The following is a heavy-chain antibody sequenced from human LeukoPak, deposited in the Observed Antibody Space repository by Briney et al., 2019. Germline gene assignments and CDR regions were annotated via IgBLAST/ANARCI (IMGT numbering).Heavy chain of an antibody. V-gene: IGHV1-2*02. J-gene: IGHJ2*01. CDR3: AREYSGNDGSFWYFDL. CDR2: INPNSGGT. D-gene: IGHD5-12*01. Sequence: ASVKVSCKASGYTFTGYYMHWVRQAPGQGLEWMGWINPNSGGTNYAQKFQGRVTMTRDTSISTAYMELSSLQSDDTAVYYCAREYSGNDGSFWYFDLWGRGTLVTVSS. CDR1: GYTFTGYY.